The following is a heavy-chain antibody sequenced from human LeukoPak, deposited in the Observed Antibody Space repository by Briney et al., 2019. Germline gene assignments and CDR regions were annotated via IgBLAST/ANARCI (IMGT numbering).Heavy chain of an antibody. CDR3: ARLIVVPMVPTFVRYSDP. CDR2: INPSGGST. V-gene: IGHV1-46*01. D-gene: IGHD2-2*01. J-gene: IGHJ5*02. Sequence: ASVTLSFKASGSTFTSYYMHWVRQAPGQGLEWMGIINPSGGSTSYAQKVQGRVTMAMDMSTSTVYMELSSLRSEGTAVYYCARLIVVPMVPTFVRYSDPWGEGTLVTVSS. CDR1: GSTFTSYY.